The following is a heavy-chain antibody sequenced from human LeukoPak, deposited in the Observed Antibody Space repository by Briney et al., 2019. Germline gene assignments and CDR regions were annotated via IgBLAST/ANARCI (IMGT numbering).Heavy chain of an antibody. V-gene: IGHV4-34*01. CDR1: GGSFSGYY. CDR2: INHSGST. Sequence: SETLSLTCAVYGGSFSGYYWSWIRQPPGKGLEWIGEINHSGSTNYNPSLKSRVTISVDTSKNQFSLKLSSVTAADTAVYYCARGEVAEDAFDIWGQGTMVTVSS. D-gene: IGHD6-19*01. CDR3: ARGEVAEDAFDI. J-gene: IGHJ3*02.